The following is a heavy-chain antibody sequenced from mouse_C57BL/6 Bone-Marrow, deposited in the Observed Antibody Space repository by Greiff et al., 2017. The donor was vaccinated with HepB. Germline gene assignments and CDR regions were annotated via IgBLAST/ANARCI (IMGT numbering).Heavy chain of an antibody. CDR2: IPPNSGST. CDR3: TRRGIYDYALYY. D-gene: IGHD2-4*01. J-gene: IGHJ2*01. V-gene: IGHV1-64*01. Sequence: QVQLQTPWAELVKPGGSVKLSCKASGYPFPRYWMPWGKQRTGQGLGLDGMIPPNSGSTNFNEKFKSKATLTVDKSSSTAYMQLSSLTSEDSAVYYCTRRGIYDYALYYWGQGTTLTVSS. CDR1: GYPFPRYW.